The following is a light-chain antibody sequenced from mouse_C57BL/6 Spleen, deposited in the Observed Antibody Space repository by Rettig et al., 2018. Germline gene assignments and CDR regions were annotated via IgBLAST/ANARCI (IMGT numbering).Light chain of an antibody. CDR2: DTS. Sequence: QIVLTQSPAIMSASPGEKVTMTCSASSSVSYMHWYQQKSGTSPKRWIYDTSKLASGVPARFSGSGSGTSYSLTISSMEAEDAATYYCQQWSSNPPTFGAGTKLEL. CDR1: SSVSY. CDR3: QQWSSNPPT. V-gene: IGKV4-59*01. J-gene: IGKJ5*01.